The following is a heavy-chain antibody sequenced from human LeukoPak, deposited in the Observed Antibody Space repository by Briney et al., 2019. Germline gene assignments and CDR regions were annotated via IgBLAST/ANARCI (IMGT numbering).Heavy chain of an antibody. CDR3: ARAYSSSWYRVY. D-gene: IGHD6-13*01. J-gene: IGHJ4*02. V-gene: IGHV3-53*01. Sequence: TGGSLRLSCAASGFTVSTNDMSWVRQAPGRGLEWVSVIFSDGTTHYADSVKGRFTISRDNSKNTVYLQMNSLRAEDTAVYYCARAYSSSWYRVYWGQGTLVTVSS. CDR1: GFTVSTND. CDR2: IFSDGTT.